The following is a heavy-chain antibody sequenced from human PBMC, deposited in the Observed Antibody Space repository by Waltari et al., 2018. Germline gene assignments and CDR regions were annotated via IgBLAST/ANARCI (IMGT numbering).Heavy chain of an antibody. J-gene: IGHJ6*03. CDR3: ARAGYDFWSGYYTPYDYYYMDV. CDR2: INPSGGST. V-gene: IGHV1-46*03. CDR1: GYTFTSYY. D-gene: IGHD3-3*01. Sequence: QVQLVQSGAEVKKPGASVKVSCKASGYTFTSYYMHWVRQAPGQGLEWMGIINPSGGSTSYAKKFQGRVTMTSDTYTSTVYMELSSLRSEDTAVYYCARAGYDFWSGYYTPYDYYYMDVWGKGTTVTVSS.